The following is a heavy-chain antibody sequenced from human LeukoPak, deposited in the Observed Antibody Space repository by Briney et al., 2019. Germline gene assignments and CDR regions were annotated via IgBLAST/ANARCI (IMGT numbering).Heavy chain of an antibody. Sequence: GGSLRLSCAASGFTFSGYWMSWVRQAPGKGLEWVANIKQDGSVKDYVDSVKGRFTISRDNAKNSLYLQMNSLRVEDTAVYYCARYGGSNYVAYWGQGTLVTVSS. V-gene: IGHV3-7*01. CDR2: IKQDGSVK. CDR3: ARYGGSNYVAY. CDR1: GFTFSGYW. D-gene: IGHD3-16*01. J-gene: IGHJ4*02.